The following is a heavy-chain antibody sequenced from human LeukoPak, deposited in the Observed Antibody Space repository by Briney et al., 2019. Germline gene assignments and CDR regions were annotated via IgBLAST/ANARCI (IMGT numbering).Heavy chain of an antibody. Sequence: GRSLRLSCAASGFTFSSYAMHWVRQAPGKGLEWVAVISYDGSNKYYADSVKGRFTISRDNAKNSLYLQMNSLRAEDTAVYYCASYDSSGFYQRNFDYWGQGTLVTVSS. J-gene: IGHJ4*02. CDR2: ISYDGSNK. D-gene: IGHD3-22*01. CDR1: GFTFSSYA. CDR3: ASYDSSGFYQRNFDY. V-gene: IGHV3-30-3*01.